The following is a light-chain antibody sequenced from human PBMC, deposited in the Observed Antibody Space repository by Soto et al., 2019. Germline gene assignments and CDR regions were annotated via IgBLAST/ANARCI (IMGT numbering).Light chain of an antibody. CDR2: AAS. CDR3: PQYGSSPLT. V-gene: IGKV3-20*01. Sequence: EIVLTQSPGTLSLSPGERATLSCRASQSVSSSYLAWYQQKPGQAPRLLIYAASSRATGISDRFSGSGSGTDLTLTISRLEPEDFAVYYCPQYGSSPLTFGGGTKVDIK. J-gene: IGKJ4*01. CDR1: QSVSSSY.